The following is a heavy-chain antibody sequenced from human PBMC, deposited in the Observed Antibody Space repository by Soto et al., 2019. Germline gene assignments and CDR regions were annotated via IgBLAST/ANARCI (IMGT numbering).Heavy chain of an antibody. CDR2: LYGSGRGI. V-gene: IGHV3-23*01. CDR1: GFTFSDYA. CDR3: AKDAVSRDGVWLAHV. D-gene: IGHD5-12*01. J-gene: IGHJ4*02. Sequence: EVQLLESGGHFVHPGGSLRLSCAASGFTFSDYAMIWLRQVPGKGLQWVSGLYGSGRGIHYADSVKGRFTISRDNSAYAVYLQMNNLRVEDSAIYYCAKDAVSRDGVWLAHVWGQGTVVTVSS.